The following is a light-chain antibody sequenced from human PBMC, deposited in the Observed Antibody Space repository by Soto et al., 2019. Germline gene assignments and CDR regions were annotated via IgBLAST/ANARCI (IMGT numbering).Light chain of an antibody. CDR1: QSVSGN. CDR3: QQAGT. J-gene: IGKJ1*01. CDR2: GAS. V-gene: IGKV3-15*01. Sequence: EIVMTQSPATLSVSPGERATLSCRASQSVSGNLAWYQHKPGQAPRLLIYGASSRATGIPARFSGSGSGTDFTLTISRLEPEDFAVYYCQQAGTFGQGTKVDI.